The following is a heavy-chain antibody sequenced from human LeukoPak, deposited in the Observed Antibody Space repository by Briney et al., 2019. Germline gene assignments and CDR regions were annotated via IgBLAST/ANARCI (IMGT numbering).Heavy chain of an antibody. CDR2: INTSDGYS. J-gene: IGHJ4*02. Sequence: GASVKVSCKASGYVFITYGINWVRQAPGQGLEWMGWINTSDGYSDYAQNFQGRITMTTDTSTDTVYMELGSLSSDDTAVYYCARDQYYHGLGSYYDWGQGTLVTVSS. CDR1: GYVFITYG. D-gene: IGHD3-10*01. CDR3: ARDQYYHGLGSYYD. V-gene: IGHV1-18*01.